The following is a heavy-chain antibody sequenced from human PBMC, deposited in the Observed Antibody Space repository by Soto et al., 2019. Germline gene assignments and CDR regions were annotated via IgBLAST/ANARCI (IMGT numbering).Heavy chain of an antibody. J-gene: IGHJ4*02. D-gene: IGHD1-1*01. CDR2: IYYSGST. CDR3: ASCRRLRWNDV. V-gene: IGHV4-61*01. CDR1: GGSVSSGSYY. Sequence: SQTLSLTCTVSGGSVSSGSYYWSWIRQPPGKGLEWIGYIYYSGSTNYNPSLKSRVTISVDTSKNQFSLKLSSVTAADTAVYYCASCRRLRWNDVWCQETLVTVSS.